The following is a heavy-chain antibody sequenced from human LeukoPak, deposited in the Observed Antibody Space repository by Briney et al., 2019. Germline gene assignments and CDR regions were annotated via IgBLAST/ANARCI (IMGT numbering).Heavy chain of an antibody. Sequence: PGGSLRLSCTASGFTFGDYAMSWFRQAPGKGLEWIGYIYNSGSTSYNPSLKSRVAISEDTSKNQFSLKLSSVTAADTAVYYCARHGLLFSTRAKFDYWGQGTLVTVSS. J-gene: IGHJ4*02. CDR3: ARHGLLFSTRAKFDY. CDR1: GFTFGDYA. CDR2: IYNSGST. D-gene: IGHD2-2*01. V-gene: IGHV4-59*08.